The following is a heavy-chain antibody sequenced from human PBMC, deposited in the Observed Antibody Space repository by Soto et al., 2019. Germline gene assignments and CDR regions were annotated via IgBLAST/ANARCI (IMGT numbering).Heavy chain of an antibody. CDR3: AGEQLSNIRDYNAMFV. CDR1: GFTFSNFE. V-gene: IGHV3-30*04. J-gene: IGHJ6*02. CDR2: IYHDGSNK. D-gene: IGHD6-13*01. Sequence: QVHLVESGGGVVQPGRSLRLSCAGSGFTFSNFEMHWVRQAPGKGLEWVAVIYHDGSNKYYADSVKDRFTISRDSSKNTLYLKMQSLSVQDSAVYYCAGEQLSNIRDYNAMFVWAQGTTVTVSS.